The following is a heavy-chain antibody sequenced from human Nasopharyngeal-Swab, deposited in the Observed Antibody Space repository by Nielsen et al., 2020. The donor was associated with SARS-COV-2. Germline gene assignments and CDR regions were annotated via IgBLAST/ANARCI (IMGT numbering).Heavy chain of an antibody. D-gene: IGHD6-6*01. CDR3: ARDGEYSSSSKCNWFDP. V-gene: IGHV1-46*01. J-gene: IGHJ5*02. Sequence: ALVKVSCKASGYTFTSYYMHWVRQAPGQGLEWMGIINPSGGSTSYAQKFQGRVTMTRDTSTSTVYMELSSLRSEDTAVYYCARDGEYSSSSKCNWFDPWGQGTLVTVSS. CDR1: GYTFTSYY. CDR2: INPSGGST.